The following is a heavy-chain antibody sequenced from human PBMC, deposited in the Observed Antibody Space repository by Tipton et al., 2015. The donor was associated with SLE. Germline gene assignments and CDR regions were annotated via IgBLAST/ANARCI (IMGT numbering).Heavy chain of an antibody. J-gene: IGHJ4*02. CDR3: ATDSLEEKYQPDS. Sequence: GSLRLSCAASGFTFSSYGMHWVRQAPGKGLEWVAFIRYDGSNKYYADSVKGRFTISRDNSKNTLYLQMNSLRAEDTAVYYCATDSLEEKYQPDSWGQGTLVTVSS. D-gene: IGHD2-2*01. V-gene: IGHV3-30*02. CDR1: GFTFSSYG. CDR2: IRYDGSNK.